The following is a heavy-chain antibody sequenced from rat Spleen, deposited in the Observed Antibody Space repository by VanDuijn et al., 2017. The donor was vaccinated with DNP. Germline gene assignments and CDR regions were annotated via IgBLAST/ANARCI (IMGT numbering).Heavy chain of an antibody. J-gene: IGHJ2*01. D-gene: IGHD1-5*01. CDR2: INTAGST. V-gene: IGHV3-3*01. CDR3: ARWNIGTSTLDY. CDR1: GYSITTSYR. Sequence: EVRLQESGPGLVKPSQSLSLTCSVTGYSITTSYRWNWIRKFPGNNLEWMGYINTAGSTNYNPSLKSRISITRDTSKNQFFLQLSYVTTEDTATYYCARWNIGTSTLDYWGQGVMVTVSS.